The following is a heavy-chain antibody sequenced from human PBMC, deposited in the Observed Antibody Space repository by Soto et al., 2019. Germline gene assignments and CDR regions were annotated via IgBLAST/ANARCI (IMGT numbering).Heavy chain of an antibody. CDR1: GFTFSTSV. CDR3: AKDISSGWTKHWFDP. J-gene: IGHJ5*02. D-gene: IGHD6-19*01. Sequence: GGSLRLSCAAAGFTFSTSVMSWVRQAPGKGLEWVSVISAGGGSTSYADSVKGRFSISRDNSKNTLYLQMSCLRAEDTAVYYCAKDISSGWTKHWFDPGGEGTLVTVSS. CDR2: ISAGGGST. V-gene: IGHV3-23*01.